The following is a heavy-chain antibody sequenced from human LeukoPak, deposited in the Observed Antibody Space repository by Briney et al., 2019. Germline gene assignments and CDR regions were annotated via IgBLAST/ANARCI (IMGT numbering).Heavy chain of an antibody. J-gene: IGHJ4*02. V-gene: IGHV3-23*01. Sequence: LPGRSLRLTCAASGFTFSSYAMSWVRQAPGKGLEWVSALSGSGDKTFYIDSVKGRFTISRDNSKNTLYLQLNSLRAEDTAVYYCAKDLHWGLDYWGQGALVTVSS. D-gene: IGHD7-27*01. CDR2: LSGSGDKT. CDR1: GFTFSSYA. CDR3: AKDLHWGLDY.